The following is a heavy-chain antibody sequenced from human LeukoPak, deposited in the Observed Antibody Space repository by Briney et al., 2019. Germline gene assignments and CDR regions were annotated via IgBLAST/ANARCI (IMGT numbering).Heavy chain of an antibody. J-gene: IGHJ5*02. D-gene: IGHD3-10*01. CDR2: ISGSGGDT. CDR3: AKSREVILVVVDQ. Sequence: RPGGSLRLSCAVSGFNFDDYAMHWVRQAPGKGLEWVSAISGSGGDTYYADSVKGRFTISRDNSKNTLYLQMNSLRAEDTAVYYCAKSREVILVVVDQWGQGTLVTVSS. V-gene: IGHV3-23*01. CDR1: GFNFDDYA.